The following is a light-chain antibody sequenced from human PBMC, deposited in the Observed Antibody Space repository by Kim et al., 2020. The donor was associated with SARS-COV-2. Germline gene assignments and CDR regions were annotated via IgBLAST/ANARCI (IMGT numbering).Light chain of an antibody. V-gene: IGLV2-14*03. CDR2: DVS. Sequence: QSLTISCPATTSHVSGYNSVSWYPQHPGNAPKLLIYDVSHRPSGVPNRFSGAKSGNTASLTISGLQAEDEADYYCSAYTSSSTLGVVGGGTKLTVL. CDR1: TSHVSGYNS. J-gene: IGLJ2*01. CDR3: SAYTSSSTLGV.